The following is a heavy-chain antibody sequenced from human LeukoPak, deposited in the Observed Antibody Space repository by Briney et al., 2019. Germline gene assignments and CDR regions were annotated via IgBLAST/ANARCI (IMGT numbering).Heavy chain of an antibody. CDR3: ARDPKRGDSSFDY. CDR1: GFTFSSYG. Sequence: GGSLRLSCAASGFTFSSYGMNWVRQAPGKGLKWVSYISSSGSTIYYADSVKGRFTISRDNAKNSLYLQMNSLRAEDTAVYYCARDPKRGDSSFDYWGQGTLVTVSS. CDR2: ISSSGSTI. D-gene: IGHD3-16*01. J-gene: IGHJ4*02. V-gene: IGHV3-48*03.